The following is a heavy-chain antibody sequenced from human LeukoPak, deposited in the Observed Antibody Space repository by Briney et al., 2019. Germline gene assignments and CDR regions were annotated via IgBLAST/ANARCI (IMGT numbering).Heavy chain of an antibody. Sequence: PGGSLRLPCAASGFTFSSYGMHWVRQAPGKGLEWVAVVSHDGSTTFYADSVKGRFTISRDNSKNTLDLQMDSLRPEDTAVYYCAKEPNPYSSGWYFQDWGQGTLVTVSS. D-gene: IGHD6-25*01. CDR2: VSHDGSTT. J-gene: IGHJ1*01. CDR1: GFTFSSYG. CDR3: AKEPNPYSSGWYFQD. V-gene: IGHV3-30*18.